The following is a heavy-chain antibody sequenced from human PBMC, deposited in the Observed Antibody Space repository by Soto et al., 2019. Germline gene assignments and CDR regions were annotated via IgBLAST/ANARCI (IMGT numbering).Heavy chain of an antibody. V-gene: IGHV2-5*02. Sequence: SGATLVNTTQALTLTCTFSGFSRSTSGVGVGWIRQPPGKALKWLALIYWDDDKRYSPSLKSRLTITKDTTKNQVVLKMNNMDPFFSSRYFCSHSVSWVFPYWGQ. CDR2: IYWDDDK. D-gene: IGHD6-13*01. J-gene: IGHJ4*02. CDR3: SHSVSWVFPY. CDR1: GFSRSTSGVG.